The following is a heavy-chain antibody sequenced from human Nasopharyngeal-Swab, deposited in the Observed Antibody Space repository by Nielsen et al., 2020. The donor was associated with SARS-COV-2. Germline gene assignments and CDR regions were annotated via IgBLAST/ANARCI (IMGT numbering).Heavy chain of an antibody. CDR3: ATHPRGQLDPFDY. J-gene: IGHJ4*02. CDR1: GGSISSYY. CDR2: IYYSGST. V-gene: IGHV4-59*08. Sequence: SETLSLTCTVSGGSISSYYWSWIRQPPGKGLEWIGYIYYSGSTNYNPSLKSRVTISKDTSKNQFSLNLNSVTAADTAVYYCATHPRGQLDPFDYWGQGSLVTVSS. D-gene: IGHD6-13*01.